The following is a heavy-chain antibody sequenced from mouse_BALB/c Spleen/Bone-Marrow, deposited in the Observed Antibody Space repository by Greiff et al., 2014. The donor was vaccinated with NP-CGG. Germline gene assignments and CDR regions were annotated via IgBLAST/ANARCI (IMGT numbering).Heavy chain of an antibody. J-gene: IGHJ4*01. Sequence: VQLKESGPDLGKPSQSLSLTCTVTGYSITSGYSWHWIRQFSGKKMEWMGYIHYSGRTNYNPSLKSRISITRDTSKNQFFLQLNSVTTEDTATYYCTRDDYDVMDYWGQGTSVTVSS. CDR2: IHYSGRT. CDR1: GYSITSGYS. V-gene: IGHV3-1*02. CDR3: TRDDYDVMDY.